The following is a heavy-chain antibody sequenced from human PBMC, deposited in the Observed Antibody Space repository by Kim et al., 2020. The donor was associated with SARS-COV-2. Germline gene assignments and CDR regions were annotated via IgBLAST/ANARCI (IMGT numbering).Heavy chain of an antibody. Sequence: SETLSLSCSVSGGSINNFYWSWIRQPPGKGLEWIGYIFDNGRTNYNPSLKTRVTISTDTSKTQFSLKVTSVSAADTAVYYCARGQEVRDFWGQGTRVTVSS. CDR3: ARGQEVRDF. V-gene: IGHV4-59*01. CDR1: GGSINNFY. CDR2: IFDNGRT. J-gene: IGHJ4*02.